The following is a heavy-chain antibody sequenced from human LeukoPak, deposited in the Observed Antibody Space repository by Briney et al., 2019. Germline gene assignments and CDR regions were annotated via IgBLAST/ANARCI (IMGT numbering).Heavy chain of an antibody. Sequence: QTGGSLRLSCAASGFTVSSNYMSWVRQAPGKGLKWVSTINDNGDGTYYADSVKGRFTISRDNSYNTVSLQINSLRDEDTGVYYCAKGLRTGVGPYMGYHYYMDVWGKGATVTVSS. CDR2: INDNGDGT. CDR3: AKGLRTGVGPYMGYHYYMDV. V-gene: IGHV3-23*01. CDR1: GFTVSSNY. D-gene: IGHD3-16*01. J-gene: IGHJ6*03.